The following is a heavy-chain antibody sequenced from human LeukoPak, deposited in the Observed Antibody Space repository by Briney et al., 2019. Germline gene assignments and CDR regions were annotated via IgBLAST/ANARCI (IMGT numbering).Heavy chain of an antibody. CDR2: IYYSGST. Sequence: SETLSLTCTVSGGSISTYFWSWIRQPPGKGLEWIGYIYYSGSTNYNPSLKSRVTISLDTSKNQFSLKLSSMTAADTAVYYCAREGYGGGEFDYWGQGTLVTVSS. CDR3: AREGYGGGEFDY. CDR1: GGSISTYF. J-gene: IGHJ4*02. V-gene: IGHV4-59*01. D-gene: IGHD4-23*01.